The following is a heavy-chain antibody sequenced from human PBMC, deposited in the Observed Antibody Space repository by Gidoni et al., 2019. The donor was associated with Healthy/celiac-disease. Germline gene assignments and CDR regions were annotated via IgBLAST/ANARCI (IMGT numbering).Heavy chain of an antibody. V-gene: IGHV4-34*01. Sequence: QVQLQQWGAGLLKPSENLSLTCAVYGGSFSGYYWSWIRQPPGTRLEWIGEINHRGSTNYNPSLKSRVPISVDTSKNQFSLKLSSGTAADTAVYYCASRGIAAAAGCWGQGTLVTVAS. J-gene: IGHJ4*02. CDR3: ASRGIAAAAGC. D-gene: IGHD6-13*01. CDR2: INHRGST. CDR1: GGSFSGYY.